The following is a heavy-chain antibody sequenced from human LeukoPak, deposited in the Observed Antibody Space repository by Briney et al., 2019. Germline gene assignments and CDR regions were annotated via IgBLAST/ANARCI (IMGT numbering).Heavy chain of an antibody. Sequence: SQTLSLTCTVSGGSISSGSYYWSWIRQPAGKGLEWIGRIYTSGSTNYNPSLKSRVTISVDTSKNQFSLKLSSVTAADTAVYYCASTCSSTSCSSYHYYYGMDVWGQGTTVTVS. D-gene: IGHD2-2*01. J-gene: IGHJ6*02. V-gene: IGHV4-61*02. CDR3: ASTCSSTSCSSYHYYYGMDV. CDR2: IYTSGST. CDR1: GGSISSGSYY.